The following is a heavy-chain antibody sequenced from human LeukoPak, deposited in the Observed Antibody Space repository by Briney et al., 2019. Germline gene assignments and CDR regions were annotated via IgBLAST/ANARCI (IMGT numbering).Heavy chain of an antibody. D-gene: IGHD3-10*01. Sequence: SETLSLTCAVYGGSFSGYYWSWIRQPPGKGLEWIGEINHSGSTNYNPSLKSRVTISVDTSKNQFSLKLSSVTAADTAVYYCAARGVWFGELSGWFDPWGQGTLVTVSS. CDR1: GGSFSGYY. J-gene: IGHJ5*02. CDR3: AARGVWFGELSGWFDP. CDR2: INHSGST. V-gene: IGHV4-34*01.